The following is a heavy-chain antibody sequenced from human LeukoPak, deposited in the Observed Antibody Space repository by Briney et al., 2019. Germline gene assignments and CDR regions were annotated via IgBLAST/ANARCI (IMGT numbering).Heavy chain of an antibody. CDR3: AREGGNLGLTYYFDF. CDR1: GYTFTGYY. V-gene: IGHV1-8*02. J-gene: IGHJ4*02. Sequence: GASVKVSCQASGYTFTGYYMHWVRQAPGQGLEWMGWMNPNSGNTDSVQQFQGRVSMTRNTSISTAFMELSSLRSEDTAVYYCAREGGNLGLTYYFDFWGQGTLVTVSS. D-gene: IGHD4-23*01. CDR2: MNPNSGNT.